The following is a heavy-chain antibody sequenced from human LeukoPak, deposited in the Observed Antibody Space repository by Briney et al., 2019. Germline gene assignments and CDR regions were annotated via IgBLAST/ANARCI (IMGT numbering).Heavy chain of an antibody. J-gene: IGHJ6*02. CDR2: MSFDGGHK. D-gene: IGHD2-15*01. V-gene: IGHV3-30*18. CDR1: GFTFSSYA. Sequence: GGSLRLSCAASGFTFSSYAMHWVRQAPGKGLEWVAVMSFDGGHKYYADSVKGRFTISRDNSKNTLYLQMNSLRAEDTAVYYCAKGQLVDYGMDVWGQGTTVTVSS. CDR3: AKGQLVDYGMDV.